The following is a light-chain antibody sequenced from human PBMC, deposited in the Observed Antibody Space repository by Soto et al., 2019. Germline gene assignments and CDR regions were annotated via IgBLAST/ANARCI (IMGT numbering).Light chain of an antibody. V-gene: IGKV1-5*01. CDR1: QSISSW. CDR3: QQYNSYPGT. J-gene: IGKJ1*01. CDR2: DAS. Sequence: DIQMTQSPSTLSASVGDRVTITCRASQSISSWLAWYQQKPGKAPKLLIYDASSLESGVPSRFSGSGSGTEFTLTISSLQPDDFATYYCQQYNSYPGTFGQGTKVVIK.